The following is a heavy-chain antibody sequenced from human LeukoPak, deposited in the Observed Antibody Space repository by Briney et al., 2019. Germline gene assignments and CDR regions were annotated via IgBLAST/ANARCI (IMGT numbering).Heavy chain of an antibody. D-gene: IGHD5-12*01. Sequence: GGSLRLSCAASGFTVSSNYMSWVRQAPGKGLEWVSGIYSGDTTYYADSVKGRFTISRDNSKNTLYLQMNSLRAEDTAVYYCARVLRGYDGYMDVWGKGTTVTVSS. V-gene: IGHV3-53*01. CDR1: GFTVSSNY. CDR3: ARVLRGYDGYMDV. CDR2: IYSGDTT. J-gene: IGHJ6*03.